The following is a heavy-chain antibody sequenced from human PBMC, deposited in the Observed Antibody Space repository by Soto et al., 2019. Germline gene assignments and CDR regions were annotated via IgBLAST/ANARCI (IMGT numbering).Heavy chain of an antibody. V-gene: IGHV3-30*03. J-gene: IGHJ4*02. D-gene: IGHD1-7*01. CDR2: ISYDGSNK. CDR3: ARGSTGTTYFLRRSGYEIDY. Sequence: GGSLILSCAASGFTFSSYGMHWVRQAPGKGLEWVAVISYDGSNKYYADSVKGRFTISRDNSKNTLYLQMNSLRAEDTAVYYCARGSTGTTYFLRRSGYEIDYWGQGTLVTVSS. CDR1: GFTFSSYG.